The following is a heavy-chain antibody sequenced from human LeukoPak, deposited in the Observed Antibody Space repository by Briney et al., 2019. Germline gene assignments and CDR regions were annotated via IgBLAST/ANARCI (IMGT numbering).Heavy chain of an antibody. CDR1: GFTFSTYW. D-gene: IGHD3-10*01. CDR2: IKQDGSEK. Sequence: PGGSLRLSCAASGFTFSTYWMSWVRHTPGKGLEWVANIKQDGSEKYYVDSVKGRFTISRDNAKNSLYLQMNSLRAEDTAVYYCATYFGSETYYIPYNYHYMDVWGKGTTVTVSS. CDR3: ATYFGSETYYIPYNYHYMDV. J-gene: IGHJ6*03. V-gene: IGHV3-7*01.